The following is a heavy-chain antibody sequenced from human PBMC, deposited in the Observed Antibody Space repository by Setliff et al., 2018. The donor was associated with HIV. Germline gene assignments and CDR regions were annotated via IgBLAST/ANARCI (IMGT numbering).Heavy chain of an antibody. V-gene: IGHV4-39*07. J-gene: IGHJ5*01. D-gene: IGHD6-19*01. Sequence: KPSETLSLTCSVSGGSINTSSYYWAWVRQPPGNELEWIGSIYHDGTTHYRSSLRSRAAISIDTSKSQISLKVRSVTAADTAVYFCAGHPVTSGWLSLNWFDPWGQGIQVTVSS. CDR3: AGHPVTSGWLSLNWFDP. CDR2: IYHDGTT. CDR1: GGSINTSSYY.